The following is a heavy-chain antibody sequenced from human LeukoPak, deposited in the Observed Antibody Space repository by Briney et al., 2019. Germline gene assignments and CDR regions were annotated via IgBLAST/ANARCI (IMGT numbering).Heavy chain of an antibody. CDR3: AKATGYSSGWYSYYYYYYGMDV. J-gene: IGHJ6*02. D-gene: IGHD6-19*01. CDR1: GFTFSSYG. CDR2: ISYDGSNK. V-gene: IGHV3-30*18. Sequence: GGSLRLSCAASGFTFSSYGMHWVRQAPGKGLEWVAVISYDGSNKYYADSVKGRFTISRDNSKNTLYLQMNSLRAEDTAVYYCAKATGYSSGWYSYYYYYYGMDVWGQGTTVTVSS.